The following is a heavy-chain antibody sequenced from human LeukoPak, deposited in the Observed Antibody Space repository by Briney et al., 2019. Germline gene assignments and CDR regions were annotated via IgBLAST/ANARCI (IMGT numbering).Heavy chain of an antibody. Sequence: ASVKVSCKASGGTFSSYAINWVRQATGQGLEWMGWMNPNSGNTGYAQKFQGRVTMTRNTSISTAYMELSSLRSEDTAVYYCARGLGYSYGHWGQGTLVTVSS. CDR1: GGTFSSYA. CDR2: MNPNSGNT. CDR3: ARGLGYSYGH. V-gene: IGHV1-8*02. J-gene: IGHJ4*02. D-gene: IGHD5-18*01.